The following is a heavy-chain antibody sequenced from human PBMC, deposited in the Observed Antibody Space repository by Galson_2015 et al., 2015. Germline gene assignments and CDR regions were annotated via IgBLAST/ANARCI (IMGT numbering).Heavy chain of an antibody. D-gene: IGHD3-10*01. Sequence: SLRLSCAASGFTFNSYWMHWVRQAPGKGLMWVSRIVSAGTIAYADSVKGRFTISRDNAKNTLYLQMNSLRAEDTAVYYCARAFNYASGSRVDYWGQGTLVTVSS. J-gene: IGHJ4*02. V-gene: IGHV3-74*01. CDR3: ARAFNYASGSRVDY. CDR1: GFTFNSYW. CDR2: IVSAGTIA.